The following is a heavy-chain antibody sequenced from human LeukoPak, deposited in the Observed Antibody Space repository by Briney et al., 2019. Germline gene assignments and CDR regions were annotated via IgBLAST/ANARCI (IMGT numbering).Heavy chain of an antibody. V-gene: IGHV3-48*03. J-gene: IGHJ3*02. D-gene: IGHD5-18*01. CDR2: ISSSGGTI. CDR3: ARNRVAVQLRFAFDI. CDR1: GFTVSSYE. Sequence: GGSLRLSCAASGFTVSSYEMNWVRQAPGKGLEWVSYISSSGGTIYYADSVKGRFTISRDNAKNSLDWQMNSLRVEDTPVYYCARNRVAVQLRFAFDIWGQGTLVTVSS.